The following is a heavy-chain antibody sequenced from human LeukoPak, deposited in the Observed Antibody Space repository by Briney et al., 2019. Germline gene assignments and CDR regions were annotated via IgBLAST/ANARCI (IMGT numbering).Heavy chain of an antibody. V-gene: IGHV3-7*01. Sequence: GGSLRLSCAASGFTFSSYWMSWVRQAPGKGLEWVANIKQDGSEKYYVDSVKGRFTISRDNAKNSLYLQMNSLRAEDTAVNYCARAATRPRPYSYYYYYHDVRGTRTTVTASS. CDR1: GFTFSSYW. CDR3: ARAATRPRPYSYYYYYHDV. CDR2: IKQDGSEK. D-gene: IGHD2-15*01. J-gene: IGHJ6*03.